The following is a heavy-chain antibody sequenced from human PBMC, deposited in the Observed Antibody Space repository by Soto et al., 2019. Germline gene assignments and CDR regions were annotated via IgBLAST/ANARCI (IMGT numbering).Heavy chain of an antibody. Sequence: SETLSLTCTVSRGSISSGTNYWAWIRQPPGKGLEWIANIYYSGSTFYNPSLKSRVTISLDTSKNQFSLKLSSVTAADTAVYYCARHVVGASDYWGQGTLVTVSS. CDR2: IYYSGST. D-gene: IGHD1-26*01. J-gene: IGHJ4*02. V-gene: IGHV4-39*01. CDR3: ARHVVGASDY. CDR1: RGSISSGTNY.